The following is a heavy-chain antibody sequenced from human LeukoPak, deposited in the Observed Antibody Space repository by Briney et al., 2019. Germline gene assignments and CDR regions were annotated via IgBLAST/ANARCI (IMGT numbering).Heavy chain of an antibody. D-gene: IGHD2-2*01. J-gene: IGHJ2*01. CDR1: GGSISSSSYY. CDR3: AAIVVPAAPYWYFDL. CDR2: IYYSGST. Sequence: SETLSLTCIVSGGSISSSSYYWGWIRQPPGKGLEWIGSIYYSGSTYYNPSLKSRVTISVDTSKNQFSLKLSSVTAADTAVYYCAAIVVPAAPYWYFDLWGRGTLVTVSS. V-gene: IGHV4-39*01.